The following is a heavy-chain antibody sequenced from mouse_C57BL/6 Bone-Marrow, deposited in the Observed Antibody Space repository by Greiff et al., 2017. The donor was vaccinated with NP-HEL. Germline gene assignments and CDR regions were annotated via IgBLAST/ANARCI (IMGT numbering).Heavy chain of an antibody. J-gene: IGHJ1*03. Sequence: EVKVEESGGGLVQPGGSMKLSCAASGFTFSDAWMDWVRQSPEKGLEWVADIRNKANNHATYYAESVKGRFTISRDDSKSSVYLQMNSLRAEDTGIYYCTKGWYFDVWGTGTTVTVSS. CDR1: GFTFSDAW. CDR2: IRNKANNHAT. CDR3: TKGWYFDV. V-gene: IGHV6-6*01.